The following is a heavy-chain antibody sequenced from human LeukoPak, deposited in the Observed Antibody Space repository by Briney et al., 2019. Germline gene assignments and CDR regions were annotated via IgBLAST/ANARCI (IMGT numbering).Heavy chain of an antibody. D-gene: IGHD2-15*01. CDR1: GFSFSSNG. V-gene: IGHV3-23*01. Sequence: GGSLRLSCAASGFSFSSNGMTWVRQAPGKGLEWVSTISGRGDDTTYADSVKGRFTISRDDAKNMLFLQMNGLRAEDTAVYYCVRGVPSTWSWGQGTLVTVSS. J-gene: IGHJ5*02. CDR2: ISGRGDDT. CDR3: VRGVPSTWS.